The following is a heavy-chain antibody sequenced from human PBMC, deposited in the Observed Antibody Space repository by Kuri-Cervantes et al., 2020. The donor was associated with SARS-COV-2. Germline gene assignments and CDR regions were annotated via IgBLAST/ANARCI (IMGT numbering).Heavy chain of an antibody. J-gene: IGHJ3*02. CDR2: IYHSGST. Sequence: GSLRLSCAASGFTFSNAWMSWVRQAPGKGLEWIGSIYHSGSTNYNPSLKSRVTISVDTSKNQFSLKLSSVTAADTAVYYCARAPVSAFDIWGQGTMVTVSS. V-gene: IGHV4-4*02. CDR1: GFTFSNAW. CDR3: ARAPVSAFDI.